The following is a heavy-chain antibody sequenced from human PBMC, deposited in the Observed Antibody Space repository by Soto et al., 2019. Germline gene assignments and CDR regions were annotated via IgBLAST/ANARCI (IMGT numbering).Heavy chain of an antibody. CDR3: VWPYSSGWRGGFHI. CDR1: GGSISTYY. V-gene: IGHV4-59*08. J-gene: IGHJ3*02. Sequence: SETLSLTCTVSGGSISTYYWTWIRQPPGKGLEWIGYIYYTGSTNYNPSLKSRVTISVDTSKNQFSLKLSSVTAADTAVYYCVWPYSSGWRGGFHIWGNGTMVTVSS. CDR2: IYYTGST. D-gene: IGHD6-19*01.